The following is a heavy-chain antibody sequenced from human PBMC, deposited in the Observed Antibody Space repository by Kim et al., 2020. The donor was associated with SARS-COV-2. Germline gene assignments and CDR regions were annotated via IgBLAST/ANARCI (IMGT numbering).Heavy chain of an antibody. CDR2: INHSGST. J-gene: IGHJ6*02. CDR1: GGSFSGYY. CDR3: ARGVTMVRGPFEDV. V-gene: IGHV4-34*01. Sequence: SETLSLTCAVYGGSFSGYYWSWIRQPPGKGLEWIGEINHSGSTNYNPSLESRVTISVDTSKNQFSLKLSSVTAADTAVYYCARGVTMVRGPFEDVWGQGTTVTVSS. D-gene: IGHD3-10*01.